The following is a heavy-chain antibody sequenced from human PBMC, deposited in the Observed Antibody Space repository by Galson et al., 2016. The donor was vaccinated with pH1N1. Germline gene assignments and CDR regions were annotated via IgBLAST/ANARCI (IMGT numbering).Heavy chain of an antibody. CDR1: GGSISNSSFY. D-gene: IGHD6-13*01. J-gene: IGHJ5*02. V-gene: IGHV4-39*01. CDR3: ARHLAALRRFDP. CDR2: IYYSGNT. Sequence: SETLSLTCTVSGGSISNSSFYWGWIRQPPGKGLEWIGSIYYSGNTYYNPSLKSRITISVDTSKNQCSLKVSSVTAADTAVYYCARHLAALRRFDPWGQGTLGTVSS.